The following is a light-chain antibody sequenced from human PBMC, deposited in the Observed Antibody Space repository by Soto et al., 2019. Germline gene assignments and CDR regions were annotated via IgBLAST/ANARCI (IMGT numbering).Light chain of an antibody. V-gene: IGLV2-14*03. CDR1: SSDVGGYNY. CDR3: SSYRTSNTRQIV. Sequence: QSVLTQPASVSGSPGQSITISCTGTSSDVGGYNYVSWYQHHPGKAPILMIYDVSNRPSGVSNRFSGSKSGNTASLSISGLQPEDEADYYCSSYRTSNTRQIVCGTGTKVTVL. CDR2: DVS. J-gene: IGLJ1*01.